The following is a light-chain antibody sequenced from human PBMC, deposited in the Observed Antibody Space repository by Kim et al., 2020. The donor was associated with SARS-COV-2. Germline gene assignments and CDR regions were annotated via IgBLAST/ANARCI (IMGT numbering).Light chain of an antibody. CDR2: NDN. CDR3: AAWDDNVKGPV. J-gene: IGLJ2*01. CDR1: TSNIGGNT. Sequence: GHKVSITCSRSTSNIGGNTVTWYQQVPGTAPNLLIYNDNQRPSGVPDRFSCSKSGSSATLAISGLQSEDEADYYCAAWDDNVKGPVFGGGTQLTVL. V-gene: IGLV1-44*01.